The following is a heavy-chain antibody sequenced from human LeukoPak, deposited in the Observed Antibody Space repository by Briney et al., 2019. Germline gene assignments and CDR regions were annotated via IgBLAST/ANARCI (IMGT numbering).Heavy chain of an antibody. D-gene: IGHD3-10*01. Sequence: SVKVSCKASGGTFSSYAISWVRQAPGQGLEWMGGIIPIFGTANYAQKFQGRVTITADESTSTAYMELSSLRSEDTAVYYCARDFPEERFGDSGWFDPWGQGTLVTVSP. CDR2: IIPIFGTA. CDR1: GGTFSSYA. V-gene: IGHV1-69*13. J-gene: IGHJ5*02. CDR3: ARDFPEERFGDSGWFDP.